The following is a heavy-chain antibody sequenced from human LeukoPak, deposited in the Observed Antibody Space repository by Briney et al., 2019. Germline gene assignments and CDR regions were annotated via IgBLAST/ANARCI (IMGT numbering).Heavy chain of an antibody. CDR3: TRGKPETVFDS. V-gene: IGHV4-34*01. CDR1: AGSFSGYC. CDR2: INHSGST. Sequence: SETLSLTCSVYAGSFSGYCWSWIRQPPGKGLEWIGEINHSGSTNYNPSLKTRVTISLDRSKDQFSLKLTSVTAADTAVYYCTRGKPETVFDSWGRGTLVTVSS. J-gene: IGHJ4*01.